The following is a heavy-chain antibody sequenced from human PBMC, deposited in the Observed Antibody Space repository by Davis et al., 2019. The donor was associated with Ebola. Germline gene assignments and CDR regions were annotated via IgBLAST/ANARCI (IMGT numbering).Heavy chain of an antibody. Sequence: PSETLSPTCTVSGGSISRGGSYWTWIRQHPGKGLEWIGYIYYSGSTYYKPSLKSRVTISLDTSKNQFSLNLYSVTAADTAVYYCARDLKYDSSGYDYYFYMDVWGKGTTVTVSS. J-gene: IGHJ6*03. V-gene: IGHV4-31*03. CDR2: IYYSGST. CDR1: GGSISRGGSY. D-gene: IGHD3-22*01. CDR3: ARDLKYDSSGYDYYFYMDV.